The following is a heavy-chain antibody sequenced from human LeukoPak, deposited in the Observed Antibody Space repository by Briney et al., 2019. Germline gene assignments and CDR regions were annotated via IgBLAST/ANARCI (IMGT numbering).Heavy chain of an antibody. D-gene: IGHD6-6*01. CDR2: IYPDDSDT. V-gene: IGHV5-51*01. CDR3: ARQTREYSSSSPFDY. J-gene: IGHJ4*02. Sequence: GESLKISCKGSGYSFTTYWIGWVRQMPGKGLEWMGIIYPDDSDTRYSPSFEGQVTISADKSISTASLQWSSLKASDTAMYYCARQTREYSSSSPFDYWGQGNLVTVSS. CDR1: GYSFTTYW.